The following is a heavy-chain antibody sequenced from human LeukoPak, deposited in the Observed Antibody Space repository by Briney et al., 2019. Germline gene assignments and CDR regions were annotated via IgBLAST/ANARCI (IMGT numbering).Heavy chain of an antibody. CDR2: ISYDGSNK. D-gene: IGHD3-22*01. V-gene: IGHV3-30-3*01. J-gene: IGHJ3*02. Sequence: QPGGSLRLSCAASGFTFSSYAMHWVRQAPGKGLEWVAVISYDGSNKYYADSVKGRFTISRDNSKNTLYLQMNSLRAEDTAVYYCAKAAFSSSGYKDAFDIWGQGTMVTVSS. CDR3: AKAAFSSSGYKDAFDI. CDR1: GFTFSSYA.